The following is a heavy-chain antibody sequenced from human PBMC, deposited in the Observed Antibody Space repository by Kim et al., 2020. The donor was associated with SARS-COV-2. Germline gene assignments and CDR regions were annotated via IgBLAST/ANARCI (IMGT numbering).Heavy chain of an antibody. D-gene: IGHD1-26*01. CDR3: ARMVGATIDPPFSLDY. V-gene: IGHV1-2*06. CDR2: INPNSGGT. Sequence: ASVKVSCKASGYTFTGYYMHWVRQAPGQGLEWMGRINPNSGGTNYAQKFQGRVTMTRDTSISTAYMELSRLRSDDTAVYYCARMVGATIDPPFSLDYWGQGTLVTVSS. CDR1: GYTFTGYY. J-gene: IGHJ4*02.